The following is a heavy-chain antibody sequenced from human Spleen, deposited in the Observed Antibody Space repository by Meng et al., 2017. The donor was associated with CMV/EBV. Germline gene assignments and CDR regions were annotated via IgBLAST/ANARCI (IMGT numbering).Heavy chain of an antibody. Sequence: FNSYDINWVRQAPGQGLEWVGWMNPDSGNSGYAQKFQGRVTMTRNTSLTTAYMELGRLTHEDTAVFYWVRGKKAIAPRVTPSYYFDFWGQGTLVTVSS. CDR1: FNSYD. J-gene: IGHJ4*02. D-gene: IGHD2-2*02. CDR3: VRGKKAIAPRVTPSYYFDF. CDR2: MNPDSGNS. V-gene: IGHV1-8*01.